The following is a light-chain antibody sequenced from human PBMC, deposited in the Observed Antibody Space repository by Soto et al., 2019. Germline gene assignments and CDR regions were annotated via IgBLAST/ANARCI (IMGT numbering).Light chain of an antibody. CDR2: EVS. Sequence: HSVLTQPASVSGSPVRSITISCTGTSSDVGSYNLVSWYQQHPGKAPKLMIYEVSKRPSGVSNRFSGPKSGNTASLTISGLQAEDEADYYCCSYAGSSTYVFGTGTKVTVL. J-gene: IGLJ1*01. CDR1: SSDVGSYNL. CDR3: CSYAGSSTYV. V-gene: IGLV2-23*02.